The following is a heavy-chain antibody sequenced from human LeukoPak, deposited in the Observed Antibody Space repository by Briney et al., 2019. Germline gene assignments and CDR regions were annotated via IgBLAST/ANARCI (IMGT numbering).Heavy chain of an antibody. J-gene: IGHJ4*02. CDR2: INPNSGGT. CDR3: ARAKKITGTTSVLFDY. V-gene: IGHV1-2*02. D-gene: IGHD1-7*01. CDR1: GYTFTGYY. Sequence: APVKVSCKASGYTFTGYYMHWARQAPGQGLEWMGWINPNSGGTNYAQKFQGGVTMTRDTSISTAYMELSRLRSDDTAVYYCARAKKITGTTSVLFDYWGQGTLVTVSS.